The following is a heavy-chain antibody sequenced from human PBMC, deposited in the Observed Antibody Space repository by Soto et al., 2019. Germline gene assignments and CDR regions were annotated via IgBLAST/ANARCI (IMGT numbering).Heavy chain of an antibody. CDR2: ISHDGSNQ. V-gene: IGHV3-30*18. CDR3: AKETRSRAVTATRVNGMDV. Sequence: QVQLVESGGGVVQPGRSLRLSCAPSGFSFCDFGMHWVRQAPGKGLEWVAAISHDGSNQYYGDSVKGRFSISRDHSNNRLYLQMNNLKVEDSAIYFCAKETRSRAVTATRVNGMDVWGQGTTVTVSS. J-gene: IGHJ6*02. CDR1: GFSFCDFG. D-gene: IGHD2-21*02.